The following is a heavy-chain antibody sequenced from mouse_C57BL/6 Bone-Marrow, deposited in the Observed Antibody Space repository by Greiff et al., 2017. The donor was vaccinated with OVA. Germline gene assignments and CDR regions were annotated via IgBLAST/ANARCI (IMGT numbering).Heavy chain of an antibody. V-gene: IGHV1-64*01. J-gene: IGHJ4*01. CDR3: FYDYDGAMDY. D-gene: IGHD2-4*01. CDR1: GYTFTSYW. Sequence: QVQLQQPGAELVKPGASVKLSCKASGYTFTSYWMHWVKQRPGQGLEWIGMIHPNSGSTNYNEKFKSKATLTVVKSSSTAYMQLSSLTSEDSAVYYCFYDYDGAMDYWGQGTSVTVSS. CDR2: IHPNSGST.